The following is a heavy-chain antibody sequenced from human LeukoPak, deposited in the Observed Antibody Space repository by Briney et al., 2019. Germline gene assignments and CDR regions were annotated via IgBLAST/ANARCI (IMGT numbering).Heavy chain of an antibody. V-gene: IGHV3-74*01. J-gene: IGHJ4*02. CDR3: ATVSEY. CDR2: INNDGTAT. Sequence: GGSLRLSCAASGFTFNYFWMHWVRHVPGKGLVWVSGINNDGTATYYADSVKGRCTISRDNAKNTVYLQMNGLRAEDTTVYYCATVSEYWGQGTLVTVSS. CDR1: GFTFNYFW.